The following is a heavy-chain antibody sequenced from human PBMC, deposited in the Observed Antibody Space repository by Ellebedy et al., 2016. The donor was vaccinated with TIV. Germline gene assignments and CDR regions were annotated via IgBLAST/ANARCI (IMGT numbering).Heavy chain of an antibody. Sequence: GESLKISCVASGFTFDSYAMHWVRQAPGKGLEVVAVISHDGGSHSYADPVKGRFTVSRDNSITTVYSEMNSLRAEDTALYYHARDLDKSSGRYGGAAYWGQGTQVTVSS. CDR2: ISHDGGSH. J-gene: IGHJ4*02. D-gene: IGHD6-19*01. V-gene: IGHV3-30-3*01. CDR3: ARDLDKSSGRYGGAAY. CDR1: GFTFDSYA.